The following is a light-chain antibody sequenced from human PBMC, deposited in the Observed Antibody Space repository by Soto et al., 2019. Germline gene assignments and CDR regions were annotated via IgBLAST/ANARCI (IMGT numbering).Light chain of an antibody. J-gene: IGKJ5*01. V-gene: IGKV3-20*01. CDR1: QSVSSKS. CDR3: QQYGTSEII. CDR2: AAA. Sequence: IVLTQSPDTLSLSPGDRATLSCRATQSVSSKSLAWYQQKPGQAPRLLIYAAATRATGIPDRFSGSGSGTDFTLTISRLEPEDFVVFFCQQYGTSEIIFGQGTRLEI.